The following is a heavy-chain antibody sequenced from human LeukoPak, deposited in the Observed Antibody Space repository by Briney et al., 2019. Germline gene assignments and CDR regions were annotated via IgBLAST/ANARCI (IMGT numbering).Heavy chain of an antibody. D-gene: IGHD6-19*01. CDR3: AKDNSGWAKDY. CDR2: IPYDGSRE. V-gene: IGHV3-30*02. J-gene: IGHJ4*02. CDR1: GFTFSSYG. Sequence: PGGSPRLSCAASGFTFSSYGMHWVRQAPGKGLEWVTYIPYDGSREDYADSVKGRFTISRDNSKNTLYLQMNSLRAEDTALYYCAKDNSGWAKDYWGQGTLVTVSS.